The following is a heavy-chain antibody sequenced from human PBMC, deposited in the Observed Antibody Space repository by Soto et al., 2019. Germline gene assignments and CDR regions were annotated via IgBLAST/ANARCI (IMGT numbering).Heavy chain of an antibody. J-gene: IGHJ5*02. V-gene: IGHV4-30-2*01. CDR2: ISPSGSP. CDR1: GDSVNSGGFS. D-gene: IGHD2-8*01. Sequence: PSETLSPTCPVSGDSVNSGGFSWSWIRQPPGKGLEWIGFISPSGSPAYNPSLKSRVTISVDRSNNQISLELSSVTAADTAVYYCARGVLAWGPGTLVTVSS. CDR3: ARGVLA.